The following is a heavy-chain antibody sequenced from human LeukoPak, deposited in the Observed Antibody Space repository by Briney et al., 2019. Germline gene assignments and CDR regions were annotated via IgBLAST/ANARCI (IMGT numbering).Heavy chain of an antibody. J-gene: IGHJ5*02. CDR1: GFPFSNYG. CDR2: IRYDGSNK. D-gene: IGHD1-1*01. CDR3: AKDVVPYNWNDGWFDP. V-gene: IGHV3-30*02. Sequence: GGSLRLSCATSGFPFSNYGMHWVRQAPGKGLEWVTFIRYDGSNKYYADSVKGRFTISRDNSKNTLYLQMNSLRAEDTAVYYCAKDVVPYNWNDGWFDPWGQGTLVTVSS.